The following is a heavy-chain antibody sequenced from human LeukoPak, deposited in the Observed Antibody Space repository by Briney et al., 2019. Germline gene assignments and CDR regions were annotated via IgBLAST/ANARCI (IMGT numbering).Heavy chain of an antibody. CDR1: GYTFTNYH. Sequence: ASVKVSCKASGYTFTNYHIHWVRQAPGQGLEWMGIINPSENTTSYAQNFQGRVTMPRDTSTGTVYMELSSLRSEDTAVYYCARSTLAGPFDYWGQGTLVTVSS. CDR2: INPSENTT. CDR3: ARSTLAGPFDY. J-gene: IGHJ4*02. D-gene: IGHD6-19*01. V-gene: IGHV1-46*01.